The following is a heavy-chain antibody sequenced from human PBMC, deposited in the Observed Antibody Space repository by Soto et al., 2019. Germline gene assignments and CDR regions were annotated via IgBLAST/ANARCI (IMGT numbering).Heavy chain of an antibody. Sequence: SVKVSCKASGGTFSSYTISWVRQAPGQGLEWMGRIIPILGIANYAQKFQGRVTITADKSTSTAYMELSSLRSEDTAVYYCARDRHDILTGPTRIFDYWGQGTLVTVSS. CDR2: IIPILGIA. D-gene: IGHD3-9*01. J-gene: IGHJ4*02. CDR3: ARDRHDILTGPTRIFDY. CDR1: GGTFSSYT. V-gene: IGHV1-69*04.